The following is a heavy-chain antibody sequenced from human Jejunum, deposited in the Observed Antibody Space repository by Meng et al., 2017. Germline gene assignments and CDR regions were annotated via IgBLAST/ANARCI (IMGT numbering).Heavy chain of an antibody. CDR1: GSTFSSYV. D-gene: IGHD2-2*01. J-gene: IGHJ4*02. CDR2: ISGGSGFI. Sequence: GEFPKISCAASGSTFSSYVTTWVRQASGKGLEWVSAISGGSGFIYYVDLVKGRFTISRDKAKNSVLLQMNSLRDENTAMYYCARDERRCSGTICNPLEYWGQGTLVTVSS. CDR3: ARDERRCSGTICNPLEY. V-gene: IGHV3-21*06.